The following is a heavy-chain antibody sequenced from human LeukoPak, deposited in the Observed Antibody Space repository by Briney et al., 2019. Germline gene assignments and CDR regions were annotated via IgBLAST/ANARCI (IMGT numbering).Heavy chain of an antibody. J-gene: IGHJ6*02. CDR1: GYTFTSYD. V-gene: IGHV1-8*01. D-gene: IGHD3-10*01. CDR2: MNPNSGNT. CDR3: ARVATMVRGVRYYYYGMDV. Sequence: GASVKVSCKASGYTFTSYDIIWVRQATGQGLEWMGWMNPNSGNTGYAQKFQGRVTMTRNTSISTAYMELSSLRSEDTAVYYCARVATMVRGVRYYYYGMDVWGQGTTVTVSS.